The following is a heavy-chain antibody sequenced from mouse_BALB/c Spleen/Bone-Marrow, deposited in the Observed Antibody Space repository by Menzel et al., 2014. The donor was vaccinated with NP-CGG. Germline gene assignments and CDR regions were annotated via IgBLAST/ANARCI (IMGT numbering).Heavy chain of an antibody. CDR3: TRDRKDNYDYDMDY. J-gene: IGHJ4*01. CDR2: ISSGSSYT. Sequence: DVQLQESGAGLVKPGGSLKLSCAASGFTFSSYTMSWVRQTPEKRLEWVATISSGSSYTYYQDRVKGRSTISRDNTKNTLYQQMSSLKSEDKAMYYCTRDRKDNYDYDMDYWGQGTSVTVSS. D-gene: IGHD1-3*01. V-gene: IGHV5-6-4*01. CDR1: GFTFSSYT.